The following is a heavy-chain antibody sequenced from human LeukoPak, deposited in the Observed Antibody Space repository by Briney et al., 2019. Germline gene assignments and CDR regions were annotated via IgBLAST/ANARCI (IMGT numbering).Heavy chain of an antibody. Sequence: PSETLSLTCTVSGGSISSSSYYWGWIRQPPGKGLEWIGSIYYSGSTYYNPSLKSRVTISVDTSKNQFSLKLSSVTAADTAVYYCARVIRWLRANYFDYWGQGTLVTVSS. CDR1: GGSISSSSYY. CDR2: IYYSGST. V-gene: IGHV4-39*07. D-gene: IGHD5-12*01. CDR3: ARVIRWLRANYFDY. J-gene: IGHJ4*02.